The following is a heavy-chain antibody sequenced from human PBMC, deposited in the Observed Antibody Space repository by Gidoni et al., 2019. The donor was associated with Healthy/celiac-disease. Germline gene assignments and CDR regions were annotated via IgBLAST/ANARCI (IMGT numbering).Heavy chain of an antibody. V-gene: IGHV3-15*07. CDR2: IKSKTDGGTT. J-gene: IGHJ6*02. CDR1: GFTFSNAW. CDR3: TTDSEYYDFWSGYLPPYYYYGMDV. D-gene: IGHD3-3*01. Sequence: EVQLVESGGGLVKPGGSLRLSCAASGFTFSNAWMHWVRQAPGKGLEWVGRIKSKTDGGTTDYAAPVKGRFTISRDDSKNTLYLQMNSLKTEDTAVYYCTTDSEYYDFWSGYLPPYYYYGMDVWGQGTTVTVSS.